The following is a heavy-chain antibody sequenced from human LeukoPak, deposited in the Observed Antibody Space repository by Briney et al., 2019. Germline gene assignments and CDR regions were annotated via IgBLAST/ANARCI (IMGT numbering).Heavy chain of an antibody. J-gene: IGHJ5*02. CDR1: GYTFTSNY. V-gene: IGHV1-46*01. CDR3: ARDNSVRDEAWWFNP. D-gene: IGHD5-24*01. CDR2: ISPSGGST. Sequence: ASVKVSCKAFGYTFTSNYMHWVRQAPGQGPEWMGVISPSGGSTTYAQKFQGRVTLTRDVSTSTDYLELSSLRSEDTAVYYCARDNSVRDEAWWFNPWDQGTLVTVSS.